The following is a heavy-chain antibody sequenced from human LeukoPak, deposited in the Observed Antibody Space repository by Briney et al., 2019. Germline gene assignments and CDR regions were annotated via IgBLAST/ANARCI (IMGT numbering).Heavy chain of an antibody. CDR2: INHSGST. Sequence: PSETLSLTCAVYGGSFSGYYWGWIRQPPGKGLEWIGEINHSGSTNYNPSLKSRVTISVDTSKNQFSLKLSSVTAADTAVYYCARGRVKAFWFYWGQGTLVTVSS. CDR1: GGSFSGYY. D-gene: IGHD3-3*01. V-gene: IGHV4-34*01. CDR3: ARGRVKAFWFY. J-gene: IGHJ4*02.